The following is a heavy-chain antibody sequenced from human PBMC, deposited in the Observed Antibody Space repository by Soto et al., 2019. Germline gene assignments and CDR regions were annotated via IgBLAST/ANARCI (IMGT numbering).Heavy chain of an antibody. CDR2: IYYNGTT. CDR3: VRPLSSGRNYGKDV. J-gene: IGHJ6*02. CDR1: GLTVGYNY. V-gene: IGHV3-53*01. D-gene: IGHD3-10*01. Sequence: GGSLRLSCAASGLTVGYNYMSWVRQSPGMGLEWVSAIYYNGTTYYAGSVKGRFTISRDTPKNTLSLQMDSLRVEDTAVYYCVRPLSSGRNYGKDVWGQGTTVTVSS.